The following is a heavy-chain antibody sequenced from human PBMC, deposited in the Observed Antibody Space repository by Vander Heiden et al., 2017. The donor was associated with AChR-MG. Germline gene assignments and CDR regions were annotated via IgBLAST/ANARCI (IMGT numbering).Heavy chain of an antibody. CDR3: AKGTYSSSPWYYFDY. D-gene: IGHD6-6*01. Sequence: EVQLVESGGGLVQPGRSLRLSCAASGFTFDDYAMHWVRQAPGKGLEWVSGISWNSGSIGYADSVKGRFTISRDNAKNSLYLQMNSLRAEDTALYYCAKGTYSSSPWYYFDYWGQGTLVTVSS. CDR2: ISWNSGSI. J-gene: IGHJ4*02. CDR1: GFTFDDYA. V-gene: IGHV3-9*01.